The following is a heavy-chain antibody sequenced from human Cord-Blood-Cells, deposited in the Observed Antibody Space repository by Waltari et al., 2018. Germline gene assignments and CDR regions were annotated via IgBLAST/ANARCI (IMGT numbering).Heavy chain of an antibody. CDR2: IIPIFGTA. J-gene: IGHJ4*02. CDR1: GGTFSSHA. D-gene: IGHD1-26*01. CDR3: ARKTFGSYYEY. V-gene: IGHV1-69*06. Sequence: QVQLVQSGVVVNTPGSSVKDACKASGGTFSSHAISWVRQAPGPGLEWMGGIIPIFGTANYSQEFQGRSMITADKSTSTAYMEMSSLRSEDTAVYYCARKTFGSYYEYWGQGTLVTVSS.